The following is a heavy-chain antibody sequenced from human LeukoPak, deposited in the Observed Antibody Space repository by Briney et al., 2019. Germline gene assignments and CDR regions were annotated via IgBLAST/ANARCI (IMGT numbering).Heavy chain of an antibody. Sequence: GGSLRLSCAASGFTFSSYEMNWVRQAPGKGLEWVSYISSSGSTIYYADSVKGRFTISRDNAKNSLYLQMNSLRAEDTAVYYCARGGVLTNWFDPWGQGTLVTVSS. CDR2: ISSSGSTI. CDR3: ARGGVLTNWFDP. V-gene: IGHV3-48*03. CDR1: GFTFSSYE. J-gene: IGHJ5*02. D-gene: IGHD3-10*01.